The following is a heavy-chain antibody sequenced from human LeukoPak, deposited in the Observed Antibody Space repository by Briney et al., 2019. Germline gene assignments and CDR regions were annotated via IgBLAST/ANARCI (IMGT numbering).Heavy chain of an antibody. V-gene: IGHV1-2*06. CDR2: INPSSGGT. J-gene: IGHJ6*02. CDR3: ARERYCSGGSCYLRYYGMDV. Sequence: ASVKVSCKVSGYTFTGYYLHWVRQAPGQGLEWMGRINPSSGGTNYAQKFQGRVTMTRDTSISTAYMELSRLRSDDTAVYYCARERYCSGGSCYLRYYGMDVWGQGTTVTVSS. CDR1: GYTFTGYY. D-gene: IGHD2-15*01.